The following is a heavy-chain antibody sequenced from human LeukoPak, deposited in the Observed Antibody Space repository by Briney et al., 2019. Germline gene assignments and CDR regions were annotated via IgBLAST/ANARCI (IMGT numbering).Heavy chain of an antibody. D-gene: IGHD6-19*01. CDR2: INHSGST. V-gene: IGHV4-34*01. CDR1: GGSFSGYY. CDR3: ASLAGSGWQYYFDN. Sequence: SETLSLTCAVYGGSFSGYYWSWIRQPPGKGLEWIGEINHSGSTNYNPSLKSRVTISVDTSKNQFSLKLSSVTAADTAVYYCASLAGSGWQYYFDNWGQGTLVTVSS. J-gene: IGHJ4*02.